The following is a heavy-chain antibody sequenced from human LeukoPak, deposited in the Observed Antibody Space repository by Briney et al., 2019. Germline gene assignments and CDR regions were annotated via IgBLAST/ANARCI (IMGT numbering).Heavy chain of an antibody. CDR1: GGSISSSS. CDR2: IVGSSSNI. Sequence: PSETLSLTCTVSGGSISSSSYYWGWIRQAPGKGLEWVSYIVGSSSNIYYADSVKGRFTISRDNAKNSLYLQMDSLRAEDTAVYYCATDSPETAAFDYWGQGTLVTVSS. D-gene: IGHD1-1*01. J-gene: IGHJ4*02. CDR3: ATDSPETAAFDY. V-gene: IGHV3-21*01.